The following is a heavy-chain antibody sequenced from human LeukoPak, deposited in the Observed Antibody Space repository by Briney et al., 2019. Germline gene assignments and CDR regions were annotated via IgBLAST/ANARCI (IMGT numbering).Heavy chain of an antibody. D-gene: IGHD5-18*01. CDR3: ARARGNTYGYFEY. CDR2: INGDASST. J-gene: IGHJ4*02. Sequence: PGGSLRLSCAASGFTLSGYWMHWVRHDPGKGLVWVSRINGDASSTSYADSVKGRFTISRDNAKSTLYLQMNSLRVEDTAVYYCARARGNTYGYFEYWGQGTLVTVSS. CDR1: GFTLSGYW. V-gene: IGHV3-74*01.